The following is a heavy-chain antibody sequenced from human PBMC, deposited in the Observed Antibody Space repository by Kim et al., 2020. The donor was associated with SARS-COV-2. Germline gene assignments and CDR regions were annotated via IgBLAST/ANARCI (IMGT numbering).Heavy chain of an antibody. V-gene: IGHV4-34*01. CDR2: INHSGST. CDR3: ARSVTMVRGAVPYYYYGMDV. Sequence: SQTLSLTCAVYGGSFSGYYWSWIRQPPGKGLEWIGEINHSGSTNYNPSLKSRVTISVDTSKNQFSLKLSSVTAADTAVYYCARSVTMVRGAVPYYYYGMDVWGQGTTVTVSS. D-gene: IGHD3-10*01. J-gene: IGHJ6*02. CDR1: GGSFSGYY.